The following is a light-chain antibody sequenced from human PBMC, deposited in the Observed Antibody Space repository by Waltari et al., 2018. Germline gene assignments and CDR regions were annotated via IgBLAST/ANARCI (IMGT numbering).Light chain of an antibody. CDR2: KGS. CDR1: QSLVYSDGNTF. V-gene: IGKV2-30*01. CDR3: IPGTHWPPSLT. J-gene: IGKJ4*01. Sequence: DVVLTQYPLSLPVTLGQPASISCRSSQSLVYSDGNTFLHWFQQRPGQSPRRLIYKGSNRDYGGPDRFSGGGSGTDFTLKISRVEAEDVGIYYCIPGTHWPPSLTFSGGTEVEIK.